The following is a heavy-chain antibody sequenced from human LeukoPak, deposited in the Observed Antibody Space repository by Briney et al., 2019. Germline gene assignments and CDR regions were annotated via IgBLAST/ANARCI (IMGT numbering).Heavy chain of an antibody. J-gene: IGHJ5*02. CDR1: GFTFSSYA. V-gene: IGHV3-23*01. CDR3: ARGGTWAPNWFDP. Sequence: RGGSLRLSCAGSGFTFSSYAMSWVRQAPGKGLEWVSGISGSGGNTYYADSVKGRFTISRDNSKDTLHLQMNSLRAEDTAVYYCARGGTWAPNWFDPWGQGTLVTVSS. CDR2: ISGSGGNT. D-gene: IGHD3-16*01.